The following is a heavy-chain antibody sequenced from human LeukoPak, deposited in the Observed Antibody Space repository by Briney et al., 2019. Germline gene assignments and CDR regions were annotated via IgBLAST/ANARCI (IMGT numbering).Heavy chain of an antibody. CDR3: ARLLRGGISGYACDI. CDR2: IKQDGSEK. Sequence: PGGSLRLSCAASGFSFSSYWMSWVRQAPGKGLEWVANIKQDGSEKYYVDSVKGRFTFSRDNAKNSLYLQMNSLRVEDTAIYYCARLLRGGISGYACDIWGQGTMGTVSS. V-gene: IGHV3-7*01. D-gene: IGHD3-3*02. CDR1: GFSFSSYW. J-gene: IGHJ3*02.